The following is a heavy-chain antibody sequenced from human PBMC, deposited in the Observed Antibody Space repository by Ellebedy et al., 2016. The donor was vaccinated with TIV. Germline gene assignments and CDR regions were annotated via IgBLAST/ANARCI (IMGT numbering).Heavy chain of an antibody. V-gene: IGHV3-23*01. D-gene: IGHD4-17*01. CDR3: AKDRYGDYVVYFDY. Sequence: GESLKISCAASGFTFSSYAMSWVRQAPGKGLEWVSAISGSGGSTYYADSVKGRFTISRDNSKNTLYLQMNSLRAEDTAVYYCAKDRYGDYVVYFDYWGQGALVTFSS. J-gene: IGHJ4*02. CDR1: GFTFSSYA. CDR2: ISGSGGST.